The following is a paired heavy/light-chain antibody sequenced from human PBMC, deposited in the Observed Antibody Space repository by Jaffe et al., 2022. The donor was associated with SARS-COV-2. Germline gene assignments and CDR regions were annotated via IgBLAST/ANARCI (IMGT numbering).Heavy chain of an antibody. Sequence: QVQLVQSGAEVKKPGSSVKVSCKASGGTFSSYTISWVRQAPGQGLEWMGRIIPILGIANYAQKFQGRVTITADKSTSTAYMELSSLRSEDTAVYYCARGGIWYDSSGYAGAEYFQHWGQGTLVTVSS. D-gene: IGHD3-22*01. V-gene: IGHV1-69*02. CDR1: GGTFSSYT. CDR3: ARGGIWYDSSGYAGAEYFQH. J-gene: IGHJ1*01. CDR2: IIPILGIA.
Light chain of an antibody. Sequence: DIQMTQSPSTLSASVGDRVTITCRASQSISSWLAWYQQKPGKAPKLLIYKASSLESGVPSRFSGSGSGTEFTLTISSLQPDDFATYYCQQYNSYLTFGGGTKVEIK. CDR3: QQYNSYLT. V-gene: IGKV1-5*03. J-gene: IGKJ4*01. CDR1: QSISSW. CDR2: KAS.